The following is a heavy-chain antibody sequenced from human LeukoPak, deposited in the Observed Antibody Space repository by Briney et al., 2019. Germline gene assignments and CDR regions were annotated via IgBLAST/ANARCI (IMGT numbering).Heavy chain of an antibody. CDR2: IYYSGST. CDR3: ARLEAVAGILDY. Sequence: SETLSLTCTVSGGSISSSSYYWGWLRQPPGKGLEWLGSIYYSGSTYYNPSLKSRVTISVDTSKNQFSLKLSSVTTADTAVYYCARLEAVAGILDYWGQGTLVTVSS. V-gene: IGHV4-39*01. J-gene: IGHJ4*02. D-gene: IGHD6-19*01. CDR1: GGSISSSSYY.